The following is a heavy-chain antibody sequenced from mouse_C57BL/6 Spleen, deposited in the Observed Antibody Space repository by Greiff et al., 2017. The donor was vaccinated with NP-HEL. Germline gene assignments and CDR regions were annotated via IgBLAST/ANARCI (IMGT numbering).Heavy chain of an antibody. V-gene: IGHV5-9*01. J-gene: IGHJ4*01. CDR1: GFTFSSYT. CDR2: ISGGGGNT. Sequence: EVQRVESGGGLVKPGGSLKLSCAASGFTFSSYTMSWVRQTPEKRLEWVATISGGGGNTYYPDSVKGRFTISRDNAKNTLYLQMSSLRSEDTALYYCARQSGNPSYAMDYWGQGTSVTVSS. CDR3: ARQSGNPSYAMDY. D-gene: IGHD2-1*01.